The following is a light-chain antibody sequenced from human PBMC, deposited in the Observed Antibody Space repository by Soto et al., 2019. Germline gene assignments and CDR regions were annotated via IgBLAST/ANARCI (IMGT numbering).Light chain of an antibody. CDR2: EVS. J-gene: IGLJ1*01. CDR3: SSYTSSSTPYV. V-gene: IGLV2-14*01. Sequence: QSVLTQPASVSGSPGQSITISCTGTSSDVGGYNYVSWYQQHPGKAPKLMIYEVSNRPSGVYNRFSGSKSGNTASLTISGLQAGDEADYYCSSYTSSSTPYVFGSGTKVTVL. CDR1: SSDVGGYNY.